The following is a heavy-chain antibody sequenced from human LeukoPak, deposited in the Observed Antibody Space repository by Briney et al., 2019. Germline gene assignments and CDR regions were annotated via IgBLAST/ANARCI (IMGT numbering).Heavy chain of an antibody. Sequence: ASVKVSCKASGGTFSSYAISWVRQAPGQGLEWLGGIIPIFGTANYAQKFQGRVTITADKSTSTAYMELSSLRSEDTAMYYCARDVGITVADSFDPWGQGTLVTVSS. CDR1: GGTFSSYA. D-gene: IGHD6-13*01. J-gene: IGHJ5*02. CDR3: ARDVGITVADSFDP. CDR2: IIPIFGTA. V-gene: IGHV1-69*06.